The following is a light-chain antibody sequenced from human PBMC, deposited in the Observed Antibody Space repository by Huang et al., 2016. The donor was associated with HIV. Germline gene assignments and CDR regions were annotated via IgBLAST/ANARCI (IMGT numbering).Light chain of an antibody. CDR2: GTS. CDR3: QQYHYWPPVT. Sequence: IVMTQSPDTLSVSPGERATLSCRAGQSVTHSLAWYQQKPGQAPRLLIDGTSTRATGIPGRCSGSGSGTDFTLTISSLQSDDFGVYYCQQYHYWPPVTFGQGTKVEI. V-gene: IGKV3-15*01. CDR1: QSVTHS. J-gene: IGKJ1*01.